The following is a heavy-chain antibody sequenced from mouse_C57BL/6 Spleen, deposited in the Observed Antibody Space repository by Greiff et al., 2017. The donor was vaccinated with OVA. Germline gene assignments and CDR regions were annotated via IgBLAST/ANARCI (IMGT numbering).Heavy chain of an antibody. CDR3: ANGYDVGAWFAY. D-gene: IGHD2-2*01. Sequence: VQLQQSGAELVKPGASVKLSCKASGYTFTSYWMQWVKQRPGQGLEWIGEIDPSDSYTNYNQKFKGKATLTVDTSSSTAYMQLSSLTSEDSAVYYCANGYDVGAWFAYWGQGTLVTVSA. J-gene: IGHJ3*01. CDR1: GYTFTSYW. CDR2: IDPSDSYT. V-gene: IGHV1-50*01.